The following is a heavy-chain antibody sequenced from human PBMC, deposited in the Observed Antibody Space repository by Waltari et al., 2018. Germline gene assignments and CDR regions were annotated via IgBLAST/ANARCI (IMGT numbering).Heavy chain of an antibody. V-gene: IGHV3-23*04. CDR3: AWEDYYYYYMDV. CDR2: ISGSGGNT. Sequence: EVQLVESGGGLVQPGGSLRLSCAASGFTFSSYAMSWVRQAPGKGLEWVSGISGSGGNTYYADSVKGRFTISRDNSKNTLDLQMSSLRAEDAAVYYCAWEDYYYYYMDVWGKGTTVTVSS. D-gene: IGHD1-26*01. CDR1: GFTFSSYA. J-gene: IGHJ6*03.